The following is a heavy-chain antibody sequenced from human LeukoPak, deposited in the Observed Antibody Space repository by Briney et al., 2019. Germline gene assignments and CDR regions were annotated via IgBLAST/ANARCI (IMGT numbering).Heavy chain of an antibody. D-gene: IGHD6-13*01. CDR1: GFSFNDYA. V-gene: IGHV3-9*01. Sequence: GRSLRLSCAASGFSFNDYAMHWVRQAPGKGLEWVSGISWNSGNIGYADSVKGRFTISRDNAKNSLYLQMNSLRAEDTAVYYCASSGWAAAGRFDYWGQGTLVTVSS. CDR3: ASSGWAAAGRFDY. CDR2: ISWNSGNI. J-gene: IGHJ4*02.